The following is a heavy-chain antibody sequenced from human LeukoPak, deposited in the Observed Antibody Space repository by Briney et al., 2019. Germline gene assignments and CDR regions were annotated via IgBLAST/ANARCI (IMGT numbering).Heavy chain of an antibody. J-gene: IGHJ4*02. Sequence: GGSLRLSCAASGFTFSSYSMNWVRQAPGKGLEWVSSISSSSSYIYYADSVKGRFTISRDNAKNSLHLQMNSLRAEDTAVYYCARPGITMVRGVKSYYFDYWGQGTLVTVSS. CDR1: GFTFSSYS. CDR3: ARPGITMVRGVKSYYFDY. D-gene: IGHD3-10*01. V-gene: IGHV3-21*01. CDR2: ISSSSSYI.